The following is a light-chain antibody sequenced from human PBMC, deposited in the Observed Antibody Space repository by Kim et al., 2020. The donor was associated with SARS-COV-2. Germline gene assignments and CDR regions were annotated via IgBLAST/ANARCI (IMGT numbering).Light chain of an antibody. V-gene: IGKV3-15*01. J-gene: IGKJ4*01. CDR1: QSVSSN. CDR3: QQYNNWPLT. Sequence: VSPGERATLSCRASQSVSSNIAWYQQKPGQAPRLLIFGASTRDTGIPARFSGSGSGTEFTLTISSVQSEDFVVYYCQQYNNWPLTFGGRTKVDIK. CDR2: GAS.